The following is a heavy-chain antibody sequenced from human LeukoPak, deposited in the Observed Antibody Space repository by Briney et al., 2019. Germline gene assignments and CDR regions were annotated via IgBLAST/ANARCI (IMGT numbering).Heavy chain of an antibody. Sequence: ASVKVSCKASGYTFNTYGISWVRQAPGQGLEWMGWISTYNGNTNYAQKFQGRVTMTRDTSISTAYMELSRLRSDDTAVYYCAREGDPGQYWGQGTLVTVSS. CDR2: ISTYNGNT. CDR3: AREGDPGQY. CDR1: GYTFNTYG. D-gene: IGHD1-1*01. V-gene: IGHV1-18*01. J-gene: IGHJ4*02.